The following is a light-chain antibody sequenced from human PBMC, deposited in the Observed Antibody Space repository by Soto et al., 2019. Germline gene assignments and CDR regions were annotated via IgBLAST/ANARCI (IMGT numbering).Light chain of an antibody. CDR1: QYISTY. CDR2: DTS. J-gene: IGKJ4*01. V-gene: IGKV1-33*01. Sequence: DIQMTQSPSSLSASVGDRVTITCQASQYISTYLNWYQHKSGKAPKLLIYDTSNLQAGVPSRFSGSGSGTDFTFTISSLQPEDVATYYCQKYNSAPLTFGGGTKVEIK. CDR3: QKYNSAPLT.